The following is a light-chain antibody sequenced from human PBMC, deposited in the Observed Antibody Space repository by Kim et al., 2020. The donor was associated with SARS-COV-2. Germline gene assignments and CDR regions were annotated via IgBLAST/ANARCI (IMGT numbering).Light chain of an antibody. J-gene: IGLJ2*01. V-gene: IGLV2-14*03. Sequence: QSITTSCTGSSRDVGGYNYVSWYKQHPGKAPKLMIYDVSNRPSGVSNRFSGSKSGNTASLTISGLQAEDEADYYCSSYTSSSTLVVFGGGTQLTVL. CDR3: SSYTSSSTLVV. CDR1: SRDVGGYNY. CDR2: DVS.